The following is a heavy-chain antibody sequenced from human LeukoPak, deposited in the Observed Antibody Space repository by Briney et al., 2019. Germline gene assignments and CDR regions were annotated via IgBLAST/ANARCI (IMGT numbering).Heavy chain of an antibody. CDR3: ARGLRYSTGWFHFDY. CDR2: ISNGGSYK. J-gene: IGHJ4*02. CDR1: GFTFSTYG. V-gene: IGHV3-30*03. Sequence: GRSLRLSCEASGFTFSTYGMHWVRQAPGKGLEWVAGISNGGSYKYYADSVKGRFTISRDNSKNTLYLQMNSLRADDTAVYYCARGLRYSTGWFHFDYWGQGTLVTVSS. D-gene: IGHD6-19*01.